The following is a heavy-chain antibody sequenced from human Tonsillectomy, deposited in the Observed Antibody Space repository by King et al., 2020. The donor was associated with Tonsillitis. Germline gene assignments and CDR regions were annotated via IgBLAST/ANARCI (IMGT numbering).Heavy chain of an antibody. CDR2: IYYSGNT. Sequence: VQLQESGPGLVKPSETLSLTCTVSGGSISSYYWSWIRQPPGKGLEWIGYIYYSGNTNYNPSLKSRVTISLDTSKNHFSLKVTSMTAADTAVYYCARYYYFWSGYLDYWGQGTLVTVSS. CDR1: GGSISSYY. V-gene: IGHV4-59*12. CDR3: ARYYYFWSGYLDY. J-gene: IGHJ4*02. D-gene: IGHD3-3*01.